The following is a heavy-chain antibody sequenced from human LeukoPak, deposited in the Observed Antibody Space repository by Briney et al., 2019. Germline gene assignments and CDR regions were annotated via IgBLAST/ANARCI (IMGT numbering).Heavy chain of an antibody. Sequence: GASVKVSCKVSGYTLTELSMHWVRQAPGKGREWMGGFDPEDGETIYAQKCQGRVTMTEDTSTDTAYMELSSLRSEDTAVYYCATGPLPTGYYYMDVWGKGTTVTVSS. V-gene: IGHV1-24*01. CDR3: ATGPLPTGYYYMDV. J-gene: IGHJ6*03. CDR1: GYTLTELS. CDR2: FDPEDGET.